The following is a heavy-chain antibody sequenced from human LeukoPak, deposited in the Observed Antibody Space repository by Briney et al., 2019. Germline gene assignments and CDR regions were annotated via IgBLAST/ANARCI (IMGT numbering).Heavy chain of an antibody. CDR3: ASHSGGYAY. J-gene: IGHJ4*02. CDR1: GGSISSGGYS. D-gene: IGHD5-12*01. V-gene: IGHV4-30-4*07. Sequence: PSQTLSLTCTVSGGSISSGGYSWSWIRQPPGKGLEWIGYIYYSETYYNPSPKSRVTISADTSKDQFSLKLSSVTAADTAVYYCASHSGGYAYWGQGTLVTVSS. CDR2: IYYSET.